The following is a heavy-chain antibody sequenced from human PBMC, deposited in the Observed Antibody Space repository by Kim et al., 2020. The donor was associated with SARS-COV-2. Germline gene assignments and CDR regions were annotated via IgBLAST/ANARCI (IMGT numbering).Heavy chain of an antibody. CDR3: ASGGDYVSYYFDY. CDR2: IYHSGST. D-gene: IGHD4-17*01. CDR1: GYSISSGYY. Sequence: SETLSLTCTVSGYSISSGYYWGWIRQPPGKGLEWIGSIYHSGSTYYNPSLKSRVTISVDTSKNQFSLKLSSVTAADTAVYYCASGGDYVSYYFDYWGQGTLVTVSS. J-gene: IGHJ4*02. V-gene: IGHV4-38-2*02.